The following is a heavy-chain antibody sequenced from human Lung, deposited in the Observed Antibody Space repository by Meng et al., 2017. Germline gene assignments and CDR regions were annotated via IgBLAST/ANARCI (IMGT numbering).Heavy chain of an antibody. CDR3: ARFDISSSGRGDY. CDR2: IFHSGST. Sequence: VHLQQSGPGRVKPSGTLSLTCAVSGGSITSSTWWSWVRQTPGKGLEWFGEIFHSGSTNYNPPLESRVTISVDKSKNQFSLKVYSVTAADTATYYCARFDISSSGRGDYWGQGILVTVSS. CDR1: GGSITSSTW. J-gene: IGHJ4*02. V-gene: IGHV4-4*02. D-gene: IGHD1-26*01.